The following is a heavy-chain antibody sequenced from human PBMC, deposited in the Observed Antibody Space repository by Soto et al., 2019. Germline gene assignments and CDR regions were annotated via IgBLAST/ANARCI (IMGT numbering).Heavy chain of an antibody. V-gene: IGHV3-23*01. Sequence: PGGSLRLSCAASGFTFSSYAMSWVRQAPGKGLEWVSAISGSGGSTYYADSVKGRFTISRDNSKNTLYLQMSSLRAEDTAVYYCAKAYDSSGYFGYFDYWGQGTLVTVSS. J-gene: IGHJ4*02. CDR1: GFTFSSYA. CDR2: ISGSGGST. CDR3: AKAYDSSGYFGYFDY. D-gene: IGHD3-22*01.